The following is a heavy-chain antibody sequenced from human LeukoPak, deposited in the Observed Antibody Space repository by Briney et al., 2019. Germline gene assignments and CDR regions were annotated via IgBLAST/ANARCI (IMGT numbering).Heavy chain of an antibody. D-gene: IGHD5-18*01. J-gene: IGHJ4*02. V-gene: IGHV4-59*01. CDR2: IYYSENT. Sequence: SETLSLTCTVSGGSISSYYWSLIRQPPGKGLEWIGYIYYSENTNYNPSLKSRVTISVDTSKSQFSLKLFSVTAADTAVYYCARSHKAMAGEGLFDYWGQGTLVTVSS. CDR3: ARSHKAMAGEGLFDY. CDR1: GGSISSYY.